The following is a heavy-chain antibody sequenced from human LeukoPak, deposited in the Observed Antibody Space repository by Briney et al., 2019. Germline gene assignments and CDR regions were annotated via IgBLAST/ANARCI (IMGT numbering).Heavy chain of an antibody. D-gene: IGHD2-21*02. Sequence: ASVEVSCKASGYTFTSYYMHWVRQAPGQGLEWMGIINPSGGSTSYAQKFQGRVTMTRDMSTSTVYMELSSLRSEDTAVYYCARATYCGGDCYIHDYWGQGALVTVSS. CDR1: GYTFTSYY. J-gene: IGHJ4*02. V-gene: IGHV1-46*01. CDR2: INPSGGST. CDR3: ARATYCGGDCYIHDY.